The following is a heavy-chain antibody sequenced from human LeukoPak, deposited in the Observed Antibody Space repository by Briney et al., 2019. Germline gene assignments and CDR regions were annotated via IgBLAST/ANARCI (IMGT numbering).Heavy chain of an antibody. CDR3: ALLAVASDFDY. J-gene: IGHJ4*02. CDR1: GFPFSVYE. D-gene: IGHD6-19*01. CDR2: IASSGTTI. Sequence: GGSLRLSCAVSGFPFSVYEMNWVRQAPGKGLEWVSNIASSGTTIYYADSVKGRFSISRDNGMSSLYLQMNSLRVEDTAVYYCALLAVASDFDYWGQGALVTESS. V-gene: IGHV3-48*03.